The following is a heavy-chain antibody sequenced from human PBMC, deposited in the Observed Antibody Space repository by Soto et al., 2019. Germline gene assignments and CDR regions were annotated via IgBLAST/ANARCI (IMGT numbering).Heavy chain of an antibody. J-gene: IGHJ4*02. D-gene: IGHD2-21*02. CDR2: INAPSTST. CDR1: GFIFSDYG. CDR3: TRDPEGDLDFDY. V-gene: IGHV3-48*02. Sequence: EVHLVESGGGLVQPGGSLRLSCAASGFIFSDYGLTWVRQAPGKGLEWVSHINAPSTSTLYADSVRGRFTISRDNAKNSAYLQMSSLSDEDTAVYYCTRDPEGDLDFDYWGQGTLVTVSS.